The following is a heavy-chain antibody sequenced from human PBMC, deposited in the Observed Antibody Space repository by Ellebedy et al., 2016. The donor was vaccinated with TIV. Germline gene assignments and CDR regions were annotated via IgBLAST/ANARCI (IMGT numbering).Heavy chain of an antibody. CDR3: ARVYDSIDY. Sequence: GESLKISCAASGFTFSSYWMSWVCQAPGKGLEWVANIKQDGSEKYYVDSGKGRFTISRDNAKNSLYLQMNSLRAEDTAVYYCARVYDSIDYWGQGTLVTVSS. V-gene: IGHV3-7*01. CDR1: GFTFSSYW. J-gene: IGHJ4*02. CDR2: IKQDGSEK. D-gene: IGHD3-22*01.